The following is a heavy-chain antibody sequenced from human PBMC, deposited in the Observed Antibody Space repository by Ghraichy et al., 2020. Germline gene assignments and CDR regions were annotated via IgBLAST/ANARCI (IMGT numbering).Heavy chain of an antibody. Sequence: SETLSLTCTVSSGSIRSYYWSWIREAPGKGLEWIGYISYNGITNYNPSLKSRVTISIDTSKNQFSLNLSSVTAADTAVYYCARHSRDGYSTPYFDYWGQGTLVTVSS. D-gene: IGHD5-24*01. CDR3: ARHSRDGYSTPYFDY. CDR1: SGSIRSYY. J-gene: IGHJ4*02. V-gene: IGHV4-59*08. CDR2: ISYNGIT.